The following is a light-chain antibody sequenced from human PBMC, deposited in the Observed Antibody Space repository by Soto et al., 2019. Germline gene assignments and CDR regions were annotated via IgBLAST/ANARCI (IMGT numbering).Light chain of an antibody. CDR3: QYYENSPWT. V-gene: IGKV3-11*01. J-gene: IGKJ1*01. CDR1: QSISNY. CDR2: DAS. Sequence: EIVLTQSPATLSLSPGERATLSCRASQSISNYLAWYQHKPGQAPRLLIYDASNRATATPPRFSGSGSGTDFTLTISSLEDEDFAVYYCQYYENSPWTFGQGT.